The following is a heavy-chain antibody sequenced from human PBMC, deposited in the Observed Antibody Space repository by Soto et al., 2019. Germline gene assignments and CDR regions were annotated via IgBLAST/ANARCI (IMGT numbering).Heavy chain of an antibody. J-gene: IGHJ6*02. Sequence: GESLKISCNGSGYSFTNYWIVWVRQMPGKGLEWMGSIYPGDSDTRYRPSFQGQVTISADESITTAYLQWTSLKASDTAMYYCARASGSDGMDVWGQGTTVTVSS. CDR1: GYSFTNYW. CDR2: IYPGDSDT. CDR3: ARASGSDGMDV. V-gene: IGHV5-51*01.